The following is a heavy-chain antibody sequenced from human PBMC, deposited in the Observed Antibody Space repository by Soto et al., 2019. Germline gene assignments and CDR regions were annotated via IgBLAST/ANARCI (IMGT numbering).Heavy chain of an antibody. J-gene: IGHJ6*02. Sequence: GESLKISCNGSGYSFTNYWIVWVRQMPGKGLEWMGSIYPGDSDTRYRPSFQGQVTISADESITTAYLQWTSLKASDTAMYYCARASGSDGMDVWGQGTTVTVSS. CDR1: GYSFTNYW. CDR2: IYPGDSDT. CDR3: ARASGSDGMDV. V-gene: IGHV5-51*01.